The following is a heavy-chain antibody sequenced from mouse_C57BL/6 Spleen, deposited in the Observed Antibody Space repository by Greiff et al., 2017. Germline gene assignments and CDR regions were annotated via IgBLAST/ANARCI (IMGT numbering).Heavy chain of an antibody. V-gene: IGHV3-6*01. CDR2: ISYDGSN. CDR3: AHYDGGMDY. D-gene: IGHD1-2*01. CDR1: GYSITSGYY. J-gene: IGHJ4*01. Sequence: ESGPGLVKPSQSLSLTCSVTGYSITSGYYWNWIRQFPGNKLEWMGYISYDGSNNYNPSLKNRISITRDTSKNQFFLKLNSVTTEDTATYYCAHYDGGMDYWGQGTSVTVSS.